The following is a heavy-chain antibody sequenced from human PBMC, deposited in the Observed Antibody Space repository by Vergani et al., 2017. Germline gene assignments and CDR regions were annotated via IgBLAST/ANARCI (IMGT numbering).Heavy chain of an antibody. CDR1: GFSVSSYY. J-gene: IGHJ4*02. V-gene: IGHV3-53*01. D-gene: IGHD1-26*01. CDR3: TRDREFGY. Sequence: EVQLVEPGGGLIQPGRSLRLSCAASGFSVSSYYMSWVRQAPGKGLEWVSVIYNDGNTYYTDSVKGRFTISRDNSKNTLYLQMNSLRVEDTAVYYCTRDREFGYWGQGAPVTVSS. CDR2: IYNDGNT.